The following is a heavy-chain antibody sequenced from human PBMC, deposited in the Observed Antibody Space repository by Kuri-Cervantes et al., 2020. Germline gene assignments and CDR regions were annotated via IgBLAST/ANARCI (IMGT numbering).Heavy chain of an antibody. CDR2: IIPIFGTA. Sequence: SVKVSCKASGGTFSSYAISWVRQAPGQGLEWMGGIIPIFGTANYAQKFQGRVTITADESTSTAYMELSSLRSEDMTVYYCVRMIFGVVIVGHDAFDIWGQGTMVTVSS. V-gene: IGHV1-69*13. CDR1: GGTFSSYA. J-gene: IGHJ3*02. D-gene: IGHD3-3*01. CDR3: VRMIFGVVIVGHDAFDI.